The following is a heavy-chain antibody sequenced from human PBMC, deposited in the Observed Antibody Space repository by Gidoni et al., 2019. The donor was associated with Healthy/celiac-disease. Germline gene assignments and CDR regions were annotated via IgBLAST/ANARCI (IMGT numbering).Heavy chain of an antibody. CDR1: GGSISSYY. CDR3: ARARYSSILYFDY. CDR2: IYYRGST. D-gene: IGHD6-13*01. Sequence: QVQLQESGPGLVKPSETLSLTCTVSGGSISSYYWSWIRQPPGKGLEWIGYIYYRGSTNYNPSLKSRVTISVDTSKNQFSLKLSSVTAADTAVYYCARARYSSILYFDYWGQGTLVTVSS. J-gene: IGHJ4*02. V-gene: IGHV4-59*01.